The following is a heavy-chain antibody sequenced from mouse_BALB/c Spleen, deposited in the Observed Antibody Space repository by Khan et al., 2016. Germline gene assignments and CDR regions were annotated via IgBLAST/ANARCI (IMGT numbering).Heavy chain of an antibody. Sequence: EVKLLESGGCLVQPGGSLKLSCAASGFDFSRYWMSWVRQASGKGLEWSGEITLDGNTIDYTRSLKDIFIISKDNAKNTLYLQMSKVISEDTALYYCARLGYYAYFDYWGQGTTLTVAA. J-gene: IGHJ2*01. CDR2: ITLDGNTI. V-gene: IGHV4-1*02. D-gene: IGHD1-1*01. CDR1: GFDFSRYW. CDR3: ARLGYYAYFDY.